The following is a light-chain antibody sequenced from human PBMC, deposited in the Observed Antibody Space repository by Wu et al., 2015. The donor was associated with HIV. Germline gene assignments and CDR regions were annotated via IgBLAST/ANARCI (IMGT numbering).Light chain of an antibody. CDR2: ASS. V-gene: IGKV1-NL1*01. Sequence: DIQMTQSPPSLYASLGDRVTISCRASQGISTSLAWYQQKPGKVPKLLLYASSKLQSGVPSRFSGSESGWTDYTLTISSLQPEDLATYYCQQYYSAPRTFGQGTKVEVK. CDR3: QQYYSAPRT. J-gene: IGKJ1*01. CDR1: QGISTS.